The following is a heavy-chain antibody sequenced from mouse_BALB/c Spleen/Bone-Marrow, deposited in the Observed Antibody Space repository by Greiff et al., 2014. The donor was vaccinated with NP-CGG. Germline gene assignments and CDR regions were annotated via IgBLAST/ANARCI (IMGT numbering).Heavy chain of an antibody. CDR1: GFTFSSFG. D-gene: IGHD1-1*01. V-gene: IGHV5-17*02. CDR2: ISSGSSTI. Sequence: VQLKQSGGGLVQPGGSRKLSCAASGFTFSSFGMHWVRQAPEKGLEWVAYISSGSSTIYYADTVKGRFTISRDNPKNTLFLQMTSLRSEDTAMYYCARGNYGFSFYYAMDYWGQGTSVTVSS. J-gene: IGHJ4*01. CDR3: ARGNYGFSFYYAMDY.